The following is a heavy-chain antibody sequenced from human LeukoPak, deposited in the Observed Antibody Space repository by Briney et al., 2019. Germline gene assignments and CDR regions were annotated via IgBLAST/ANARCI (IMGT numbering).Heavy chain of an antibody. V-gene: IGHV1-69*13. Sequence: ASVKVSCKASGGTFSSYAISWVRQAPGQGLEWMGGIIPIFGTANYAQKFQGRVTITADESTSTAYMELSSLRSEDTAVYYCAAGRGRWLQFSIDYWGQGTLVTVSS. D-gene: IGHD5-24*01. J-gene: IGHJ4*02. CDR3: AAGRGRWLQFSIDY. CDR2: IIPIFGTA. CDR1: GGTFSSYA.